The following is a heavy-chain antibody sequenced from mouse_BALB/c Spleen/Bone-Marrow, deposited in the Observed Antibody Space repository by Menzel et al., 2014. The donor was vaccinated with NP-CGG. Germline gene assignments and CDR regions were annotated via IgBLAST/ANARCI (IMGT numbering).Heavy chain of an antibody. CDR1: GFTFSSYG. CDR2: ISSGGSYT. V-gene: IGHV5-6*01. D-gene: IGHD2-1*01. J-gene: IGHJ2*01. CDR3: ARIYYGNYVNY. Sequence: EVQLVESGGDLVKPGGSLKLSCAASGFTFSSYGMSWVCQTPDKRLEWVATISSGGSYTYYPDSVKGRFTISRDNAKNTLYLQMSSLKSEDTAMYYCARIYYGNYVNYWGQGTTLTVSS.